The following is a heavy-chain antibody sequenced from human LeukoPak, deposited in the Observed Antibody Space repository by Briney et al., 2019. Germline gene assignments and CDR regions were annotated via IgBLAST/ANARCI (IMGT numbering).Heavy chain of an antibody. Sequence: SETLSLTCAVYGGSFSGYYWSWIRQPPGKGLEWIWEINHSGSTNYNPSLKSRVTISVDTSKNQFSLKLSSVTAADTAVYYRARGSGIAARPGVDYWGQGTLVTVSS. J-gene: IGHJ4*02. D-gene: IGHD6-6*01. CDR3: ARGSGIAARPGVDY. CDR1: GGSFSGYY. CDR2: INHSGST. V-gene: IGHV4-34*01.